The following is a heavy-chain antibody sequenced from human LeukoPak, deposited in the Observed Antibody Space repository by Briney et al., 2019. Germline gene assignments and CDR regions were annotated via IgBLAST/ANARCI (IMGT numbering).Heavy chain of an antibody. Sequence: GESLKISCKGSGYTFTSYGISWVRQAPGQGLEWMGWISAYNGNTNYAQKLQGRVTMTTDTSTSTAYMELRSLRSDDTAVYYCARLRLSGWFFDPWGQGTLVTVSS. CDR1: GYTFTSYG. J-gene: IGHJ5*02. CDR2: ISAYNGNT. CDR3: ARLRLSGWFFDP. D-gene: IGHD6-19*01. V-gene: IGHV1-18*01.